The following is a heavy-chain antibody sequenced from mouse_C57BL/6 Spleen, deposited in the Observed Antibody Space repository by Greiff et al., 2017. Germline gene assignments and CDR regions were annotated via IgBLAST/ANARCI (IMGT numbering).Heavy chain of an antibody. D-gene: IGHD2-3*01. Sequence: EVQLVESGGGLVKPGGSLKLSCAASGFTFSSYAMSWVRQTPEKRLEWVATISDGGSYTYYPDNVKGRFTISRDNAKNNLYLQMSQLKSEDTAMYYCANVYDGYYGFAYWGQGTLVTVSA. CDR3: ANVYDGYYGFAY. V-gene: IGHV5-4*01. CDR1: GFTFSSYA. CDR2: ISDGGSYT. J-gene: IGHJ3*01.